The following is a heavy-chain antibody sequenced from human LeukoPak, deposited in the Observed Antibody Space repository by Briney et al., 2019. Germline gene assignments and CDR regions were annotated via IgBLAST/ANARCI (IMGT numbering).Heavy chain of an antibody. CDR2: ISYDGSNK. CDR3: AKDRRGSSSSDNWFDP. D-gene: IGHD6-6*01. J-gene: IGHJ5*02. V-gene: IGHV3-30*18. Sequence: PGRSLRLSCAASGFTFSSYGMHWVRQAPGKGLEWAAVISYDGSNKYYADSVKGRFTISRDNSKNTLYLQMNSLRAEDTAVYYCAKDRRGSSSSDNWFDPWGQGTLVTVSS. CDR1: GFTFSSYG.